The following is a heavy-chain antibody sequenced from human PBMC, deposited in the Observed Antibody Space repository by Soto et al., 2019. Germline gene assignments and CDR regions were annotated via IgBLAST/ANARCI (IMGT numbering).Heavy chain of an antibody. CDR3: ASDPTLPSGFDS. Sequence: QVQLQESGPGLVKPSQTLSLTCNVSGGSVSSGGYYWSWIRQHPGKGLEWIGYIYYTGITYYNPSLPSRVTISLGTSKNQFSLTLTSVAAADTAIYYCASDPTLPSGFDSWGQGTLVTVSS. CDR2: IYYTGIT. V-gene: IGHV4-31*03. CDR1: GGSVSSGGYY. J-gene: IGHJ4*02. D-gene: IGHD2-15*01.